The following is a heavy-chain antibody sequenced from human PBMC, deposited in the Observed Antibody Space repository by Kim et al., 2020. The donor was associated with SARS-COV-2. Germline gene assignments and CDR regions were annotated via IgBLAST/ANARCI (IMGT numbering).Heavy chain of an antibody. V-gene: IGHV1-24*01. CDR1: GYTLTELS. D-gene: IGHD4-17*01. J-gene: IGHJ4*02. CDR2: FDPEDGET. Sequence: ASVKVSCKVSGYTLTELSMHWVRQAPGKGLEWMGGFDPEDGETIYAQKFQGRVTMTEDTSTDTAYMELSSLRSEDTAVYYCATDKPFYGRVAYYFDYWGQGTLVTVSS. CDR3: ATDKPFYGRVAYYFDY.